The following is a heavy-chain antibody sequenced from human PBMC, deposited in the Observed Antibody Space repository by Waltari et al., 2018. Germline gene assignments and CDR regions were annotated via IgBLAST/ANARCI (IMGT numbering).Heavy chain of an antibody. J-gene: IGHJ4*02. CDR2: IYSGGST. V-gene: IGHV3-23*03. Sequence: EVQLLESGGDLVQPGGSLRLSCAASGFTFSSYGMTWVRLVSGKGLEWVSFIYSGGSTYYAESVRGRFTISRDNSKNTLYLQMNSLRAEDTAMYYCAKGDPFDYWGQGTLVTVSS. CDR1: GFTFSSYG. CDR3: AKGDPFDY.